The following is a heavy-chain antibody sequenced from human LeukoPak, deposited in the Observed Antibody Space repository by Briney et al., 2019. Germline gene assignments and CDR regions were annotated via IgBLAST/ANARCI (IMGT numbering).Heavy chain of an antibody. J-gene: IGHJ4*02. D-gene: IGHD5-18*01. CDR1: GFTFSSYW. V-gene: IGHV3-7*01. CDR3: ARDLLYSYDTRPSYYFDY. CDR2: IKQDGSEK. Sequence: GGSLRLSCAASGFTFSSYWMSWVRQAPGKGLEWVANIKQDGSEKYYVDSVKGRFTISRDNAKNSLYLQMNSLGAEDTAVYYCARDLLYSYDTRPSYYFDYWGQGTLVTVSS.